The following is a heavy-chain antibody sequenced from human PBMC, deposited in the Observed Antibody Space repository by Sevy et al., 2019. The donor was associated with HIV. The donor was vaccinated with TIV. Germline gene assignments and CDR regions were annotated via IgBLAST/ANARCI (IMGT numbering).Heavy chain of an antibody. D-gene: IGHD3-16*02. CDR1: CGSISGYY. J-gene: IGHJ4*02. V-gene: IGHV4-59*01. CDR3: ARTPVIMITSGGVIALRQFDF. Sequence: SETLSLTCTVSCGSISGYYWSWIRQPPGKGLEWIGYIYYSGSTNYNPSLKNRVTMSVDTSKNQFSLKMSSVTAADTAVYYCARTPVIMITSGGVIALRQFDFWGQGTLVTVSS. CDR2: IYYSGST.